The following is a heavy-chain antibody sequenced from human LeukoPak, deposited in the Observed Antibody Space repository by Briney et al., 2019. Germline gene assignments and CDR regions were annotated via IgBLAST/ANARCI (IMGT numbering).Heavy chain of an antibody. Sequence: GGSLRLSCAASGFTVITNDMTWVRQAPGKGLEWVSSISSSSSYIYYADSVKGRFTISRDNAKNSLYLQMNSLRAEDTAVYYCARRYSSGSNWFDPWGQGTLVTVSS. CDR3: ARRYSSGSNWFDP. V-gene: IGHV3-21*01. CDR2: ISSSSSYI. J-gene: IGHJ5*02. CDR1: GFTVITND. D-gene: IGHD6-19*01.